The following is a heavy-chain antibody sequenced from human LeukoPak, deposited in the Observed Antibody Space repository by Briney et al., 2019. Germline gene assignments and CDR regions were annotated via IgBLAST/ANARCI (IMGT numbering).Heavy chain of an antibody. CDR1: GFTFSSYE. J-gene: IGHJ2*01. V-gene: IGHV3-48*03. CDR2: ISSSGSTI. D-gene: IGHD6-6*01. CDR3: ARFRPDQTDWYFDL. Sequence: GGSLTLSCAASGFTFSSYEMNWVRQAPGKGLEWVSYISSSGSTIYYADSVKGRFTISRDNAKNSLYLQMNSLRAEDTAVYYCARFRPDQTDWYFDLWGRGTLVTVSS.